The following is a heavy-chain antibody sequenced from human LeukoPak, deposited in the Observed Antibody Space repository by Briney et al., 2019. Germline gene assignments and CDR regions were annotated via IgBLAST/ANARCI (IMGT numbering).Heavy chain of an antibody. V-gene: IGHV3-21*01. CDR1: GFTFSSYS. CDR3: ARDGGDIVVVVAASNDAFDI. CDR2: ISSSSSYI. Sequence: GGSLRLSCAASGFTFSSYSMNWVRQAPGKGLECVSSISSSSSYIYYADSVKGRFTISRDNAKNSLYLQMNSLRAEDTAVYYCARDGGDIVVVVAASNDAFDIWGQGTMVTVSS. D-gene: IGHD2-15*01. J-gene: IGHJ3*02.